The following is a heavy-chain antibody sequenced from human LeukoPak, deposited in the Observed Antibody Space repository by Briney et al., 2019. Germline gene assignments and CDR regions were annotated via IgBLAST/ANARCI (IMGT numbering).Heavy chain of an antibody. D-gene: IGHD7-27*01. V-gene: IGHV3-23*01. CDR2: IRGSGGST. J-gene: IGHJ4*02. Sequence: GGSLRLSCAASGFTVSSYAVSWVRQAPGKGLEWVSGIRGSGGSTHYADSVKGRFTISRDNSKNTLYLQMNSLRAEDTAVYYCAPTLNGEADYWGQGTLVTVSS. CDR1: GFTVSSYA. CDR3: APTLNGEADY.